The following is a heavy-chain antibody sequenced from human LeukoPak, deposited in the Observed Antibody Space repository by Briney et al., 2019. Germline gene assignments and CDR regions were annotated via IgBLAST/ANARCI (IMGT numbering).Heavy chain of an antibody. CDR2: ISGSGGST. Sequence: QPGGSLRLSCAASGFTFSSYAMSWVRQAPGKGLEWVSAISGSGGSTYYADSVKGRFTISRDNSKNTLYLQMNSLRAEDTAVYYCAKVEEYYDSWSGSNLDYWGQGTLVTVSS. V-gene: IGHV3-23*01. CDR3: AKVEEYYDSWSGSNLDY. D-gene: IGHD3-3*01. CDR1: GFTFSSYA. J-gene: IGHJ4*02.